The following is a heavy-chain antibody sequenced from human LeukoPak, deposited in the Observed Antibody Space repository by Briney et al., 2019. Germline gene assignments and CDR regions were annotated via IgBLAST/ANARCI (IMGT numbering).Heavy chain of an antibody. V-gene: IGHV3-23*01. D-gene: IGHD2-21*02. Sequence: GGSLRLSCAASGFTFSSYAMSWVRQAPGKGLEWVSAISGSGGSTYYADSVKGRFTISRDNSQNTLYLQMNSLRAEDTAVYYCAKDRLVTAHEMGDAFDIWGQGTMVTVSS. CDR1: GFTFSSYA. J-gene: IGHJ3*02. CDR3: AKDRLVTAHEMGDAFDI. CDR2: ISGSGGST.